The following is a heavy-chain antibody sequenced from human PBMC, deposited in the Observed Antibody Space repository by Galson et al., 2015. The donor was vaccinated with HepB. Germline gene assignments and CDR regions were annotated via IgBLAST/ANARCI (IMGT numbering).Heavy chain of an antibody. Sequence: SVKVSCKASGYTFTSYGIHWVRQAPGQGLEWVGLINTVNGNTRYSQTLQGRVTFSRETSASTVHMELRSLRSEDAAVYFCARDRSVAGIIWTTPEHWGHGTMIIVSS. CDR3: ARDRSVAGIIWTTPEH. D-gene: IGHD4-17*01. CDR1: GYTFTSYG. J-gene: IGHJ1*01. CDR2: INTVNGNT. V-gene: IGHV1-3*04.